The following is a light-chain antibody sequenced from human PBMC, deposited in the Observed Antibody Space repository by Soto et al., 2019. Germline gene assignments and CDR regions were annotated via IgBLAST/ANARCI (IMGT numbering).Light chain of an antibody. J-gene: IGLJ1*01. CDR1: NIGSQS. CDR3: QVWDSTTNHPV. V-gene: IGLV3-21*04. Sequence: SSELTQPPSVSVAPEKTARITCGGDNIGSQSVHWYQQKPGQAPVLVIYYDSDRPAGIPERLSGSKSGNTATLIITRVEAGDEADYYCQVWDSTTNHPVFGTGTKVTVL. CDR2: YDS.